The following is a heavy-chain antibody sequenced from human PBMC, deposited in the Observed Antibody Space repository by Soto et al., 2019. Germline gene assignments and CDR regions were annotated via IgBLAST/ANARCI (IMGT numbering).Heavy chain of an antibody. V-gene: IGHV4-31*03. J-gene: IGHJ6*02. CDR3: ARDRLMATAGTARHYFGLDV. CDR2: TYYSGST. D-gene: IGHD5-18*01. CDR1: GGSISSGGYY. Sequence: PSETLSLTCTVSGGSISSGGYYWSWIRQHPGKGLEWIGYTYYSGSTYYNPSLKSRLTISVDTSKNQFSLNLSSVTAADTAVYYCARDRLMATAGTARHYFGLDVWGQGTTVTVSS.